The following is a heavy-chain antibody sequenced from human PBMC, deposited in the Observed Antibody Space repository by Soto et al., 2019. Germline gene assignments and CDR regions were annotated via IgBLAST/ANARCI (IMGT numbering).Heavy chain of an antibody. CDR3: ARDYVYGVHCSGGSCYLTDYYGMDV. V-gene: IGHV1-18*01. Sequence: ASVKVSCKASGYTFTSYGISWVRQAPGQGLEWMGWISAYNGNTNYAQKLQGRVTMTTDTSTSTAYMELRSLRSDDTAVYYCARDYVYGVHCSGGSCYLTDYYGMDVWGQGTTVTVSS. CDR1: GYTFTSYG. J-gene: IGHJ6*02. CDR2: ISAYNGNT. D-gene: IGHD2-15*01.